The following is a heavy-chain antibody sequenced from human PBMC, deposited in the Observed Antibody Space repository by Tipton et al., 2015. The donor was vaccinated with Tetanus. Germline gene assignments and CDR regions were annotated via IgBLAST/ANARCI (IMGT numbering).Heavy chain of an antibody. CDR1: GGSISSYY. D-gene: IGHD3-10*01. J-gene: IGHJ4*02. CDR2: IYYSGST. CDR3: ARGVWFGPGPKYYFDY. Sequence: TLSLTCTVSGGSISSYYWSWIRQPPGKGLEWIGYIYYSGSTNYNPSLKSRVTISVDTSKNQFSLKLHSVTAADTAFYHCARGVWFGPGPKYYFDYWGQGTLVTVSS. V-gene: IGHV4-59*08.